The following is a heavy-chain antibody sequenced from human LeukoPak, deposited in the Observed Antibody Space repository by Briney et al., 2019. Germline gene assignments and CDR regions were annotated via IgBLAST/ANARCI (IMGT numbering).Heavy chain of an antibody. J-gene: IGHJ5*02. Sequence: ASVKVSCKASGYTFTSYDINWVRQATGQGLEWMGWMNPNSGNTGYAQKFQGRATMTRNTSISTAYMELSSLRSEDTAVYYCARARYCSSTSCYKGRRGFDPWGQGTLVTVSS. D-gene: IGHD2-2*02. V-gene: IGHV1-8*01. CDR3: ARARYCSSTSCYKGRRGFDP. CDR1: GYTFTSYD. CDR2: MNPNSGNT.